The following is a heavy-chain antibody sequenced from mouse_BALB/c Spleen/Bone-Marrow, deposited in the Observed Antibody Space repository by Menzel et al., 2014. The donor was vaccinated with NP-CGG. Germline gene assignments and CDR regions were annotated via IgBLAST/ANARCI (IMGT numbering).Heavy chain of an antibody. D-gene: IGHD1-2*01. Sequence: EVMLVESGGGLVKPGGSLKLSCGASGFTFSSYVRSWVRQSPETRLEWVAEFSSGGPYTYYPDTGTGRSTISRDNAKNTMYLEMSSLRSDSTAMYYCTRDQFITAATRAMDYRGQGTSVTVSS. CDR3: TRDQFITAATRAMDY. CDR2: FSSGGPYT. V-gene: IGHV5-9-4*01. J-gene: IGHJ4*01. CDR1: GFTFSSYV.